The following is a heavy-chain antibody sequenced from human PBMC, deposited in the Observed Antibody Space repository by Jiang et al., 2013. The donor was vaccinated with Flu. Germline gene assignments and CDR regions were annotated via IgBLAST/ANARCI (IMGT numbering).Heavy chain of an antibody. CDR2: ISYEGSNK. V-gene: IGHV3-30*18. CDR1: GFTFSSYG. CDR3: AKDRVLRFLTWSAGMDV. D-gene: IGHD3-3*01. Sequence: LVESGGGVVQPGTSLRLSCAASGFTFSSYGMHWVRQAPGKGLEWVAVISYEGSNKYYADSVKGRFTISRDNSKNTLYLQMDSLRSEDTAVYYCAKDRVLRFLTWSAGMDVWGQGTTVTVSS. J-gene: IGHJ6*02.